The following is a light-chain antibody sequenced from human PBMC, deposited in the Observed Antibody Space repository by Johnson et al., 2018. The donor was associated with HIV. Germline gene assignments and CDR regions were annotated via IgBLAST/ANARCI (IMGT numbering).Light chain of an antibody. CDR2: ENN. V-gene: IGLV1-51*02. J-gene: IGLJ1*01. CDR1: SSNIESNS. CDR3: GTWDSSLSAYV. Sequence: QSVLTQAPSVSAAPGQMVTISCSGSSSNIESNSVSWYQHFPGTAPKVLIYENNKRPSGIPDRFSGPKSGTSATLGITGLQTGDEADYYCGTWDSSLSAYVFGTGTKVTVL.